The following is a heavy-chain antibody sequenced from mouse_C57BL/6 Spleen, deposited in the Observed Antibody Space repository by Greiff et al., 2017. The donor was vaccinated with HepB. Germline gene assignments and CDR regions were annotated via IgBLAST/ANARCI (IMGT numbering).Heavy chain of an antibody. V-gene: IGHV3-6*01. CDR3: ACYYAAMDY. CDR2: ISYDGSN. Sequence: EVHLVESGPGLVKPSQSLSLTCSVTGYSITSGYYWNWIRQFPGNKLEWMGYISYDGSNNYNPSLKNRISITLDTSKNQFFLKLNSVTTEDTATYSCACYYAAMDYWGQGTSVTVSS. CDR1: GYSITSGYY. J-gene: IGHJ4*01. D-gene: IGHD2-1*01.